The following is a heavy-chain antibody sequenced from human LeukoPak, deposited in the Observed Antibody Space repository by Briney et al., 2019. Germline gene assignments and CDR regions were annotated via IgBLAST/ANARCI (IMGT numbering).Heavy chain of an antibody. CDR3: ARGADAFDI. CDR1: GYTFTGYY. V-gene: IGHV1-2*02. Sequence: ASVKVSCKASGYTFTGYYMHWVRQAPGQGLESMGWINPNSGDTNYAQKFQGRVTMTRDTSISTAYMDLSRLKSDDTAVYYCARGADAFDIWGQGTMVTVSS. J-gene: IGHJ3*02. CDR2: INPNSGDT.